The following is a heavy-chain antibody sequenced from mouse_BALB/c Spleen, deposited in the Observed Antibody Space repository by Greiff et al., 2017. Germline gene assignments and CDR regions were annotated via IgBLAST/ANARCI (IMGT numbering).Heavy chain of an antibody. Sequence: VQLQQSGAELAKPGASVKMSCKASGYTFTSYWMHWVKQRPGQGLEWIGYINPSTGYTEYNQKFKDKATLTADKSSSTAYMQLSSLTSEDSAVYYCARYGSRRGYFDYWGQGTTLTVSS. D-gene: IGHD1-1*01. CDR2: INPSTGYT. CDR3: ARYGSRRGYFDY. CDR1: GYTFTSYW. J-gene: IGHJ2*01. V-gene: IGHV1-7*01.